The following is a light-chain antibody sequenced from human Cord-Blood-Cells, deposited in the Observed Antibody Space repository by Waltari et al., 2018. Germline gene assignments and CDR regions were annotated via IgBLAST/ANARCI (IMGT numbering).Light chain of an antibody. CDR1: NIGRKR. CDR2: DDS. J-gene: IGLJ3*02. V-gene: IGLV3-21*03. CDR3: QVWDSSSDREV. Sequence: SYVLTQPPSVSVAPGKPARITSGGKNIGRKRGHWYPQKPGQAPVLVVYDDSDRPSGIPERFSGSNSGNTATLTISRVEAGDEADYYCQVWDSSSDREVFGGGTKLTVL.